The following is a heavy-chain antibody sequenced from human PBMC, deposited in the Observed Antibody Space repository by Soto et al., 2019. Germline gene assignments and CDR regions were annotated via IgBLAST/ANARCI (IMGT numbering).Heavy chain of an antibody. CDR1: GCTFSSYA. J-gene: IGHJ4*02. CDR2: ISGSGGST. D-gene: IGHD2-15*01. Sequence: GGSLILSCAASGCTFSSYAVSWVRQAPGKGLEWVSAISGSGGSTYYADSVKGRFTISRDNSKNTLYLQMNSLRAEDTAVYYCAKCFWSVVAAYLDYWGQGTLVNVSS. CDR3: AKCFWSVVAAYLDY. V-gene: IGHV3-23*01.